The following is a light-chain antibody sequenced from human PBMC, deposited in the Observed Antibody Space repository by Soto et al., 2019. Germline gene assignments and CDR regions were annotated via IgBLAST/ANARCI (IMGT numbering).Light chain of an antibody. J-gene: IGLJ1*01. CDR1: SSNIGSNY. V-gene: IGLV1-47*01. CDR2: EVN. Sequence: QSVLTQPPSASGTPGQRVTISCSGSSSNIGSNYVYWYQQLPGTAPKLMISEVNNRPSGVSNRFSGSKSGNTAYLTISGLQVEDEAEYFCFSFTTTSTHVFGTGTKLTVL. CDR3: FSFTTTSTHV.